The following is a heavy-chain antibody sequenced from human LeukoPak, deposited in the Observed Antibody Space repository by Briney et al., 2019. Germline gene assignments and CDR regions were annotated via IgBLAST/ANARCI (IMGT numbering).Heavy chain of an antibody. CDR1: GGSFSGYY. Sequence: SETLSLTCAVYGGSFSGYYWSWIRQPPGKGLEWIGEINHSGSTNYNPSLKSRVTISVDTSKNQFSLKLSSVTAADTAVYYCARHSSSSSPSGYDAFDIWGQGTMVTVSS. D-gene: IGHD6-6*01. CDR2: INHSGST. V-gene: IGHV4-34*01. CDR3: ARHSSSSSPSGYDAFDI. J-gene: IGHJ3*02.